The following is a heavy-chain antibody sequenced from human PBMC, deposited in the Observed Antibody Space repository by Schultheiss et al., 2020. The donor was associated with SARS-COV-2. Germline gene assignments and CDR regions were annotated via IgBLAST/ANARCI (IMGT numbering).Heavy chain of an antibody. J-gene: IGHJ5*02. CDR3: ARVNHRGGNWFDP. Sequence: GGSLRLSCAASGFTFRDYSMTWVRQAPGKGLEWVANIKQDGSGKYYVDYVKGRFTISRDNAKNSLYLQMDSLRAEDTALYYCARVNHRGGNWFDPWGQGTLVTVSS. D-gene: IGHD3-10*01. CDR1: GFTFRDYS. V-gene: IGHV3-7*01. CDR2: IKQDGSGK.